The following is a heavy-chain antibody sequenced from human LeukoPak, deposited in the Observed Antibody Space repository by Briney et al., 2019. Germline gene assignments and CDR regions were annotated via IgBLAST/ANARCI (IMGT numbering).Heavy chain of an antibody. CDR3: AKSRIGFSGQLDH. J-gene: IGHJ4*02. CDR1: GFTFSTYG. Sequence: GGALRLSCAASGFTFSTYGMIWVRQAPGKGLEGLSYISSSRDSIKYADSVKGRFTRSRDNAKNSLYLQMNSLRAEDTAVYYCAKSRIGFSGQLDHWGQGALITVSS. V-gene: IGHV3-48*04. D-gene: IGHD5-12*01. CDR2: ISSSRDSI.